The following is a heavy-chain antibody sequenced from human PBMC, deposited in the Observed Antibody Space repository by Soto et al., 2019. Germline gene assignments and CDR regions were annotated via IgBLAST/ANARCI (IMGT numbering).Heavy chain of an antibody. CDR1: GGSISSGGYS. CDR2: IYHSGST. V-gene: IGHV4-30-2*01. J-gene: IGHJ4*02. Sequence: TLSLTCAVSGGSISSGGYSWSWIRQPPGKGLGWIGYIYHSGSTYYNPSLKSRVTISVDRSKNQFSLKLSSVTAADTAVYYCARAVSGSYFFDYWGQGTLVTVS. CDR3: ARAVSGSYFFDY. D-gene: IGHD1-26*01.